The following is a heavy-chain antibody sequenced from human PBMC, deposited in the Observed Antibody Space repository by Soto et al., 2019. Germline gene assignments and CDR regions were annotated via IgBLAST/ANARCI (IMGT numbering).Heavy chain of an antibody. V-gene: IGHV3-21*01. CDR3: ARAPYYYDSSGYWAY. D-gene: IGHD3-22*01. CDR1: GFTFSSYS. J-gene: IGHJ4*02. CDR2: ISSSSSYI. Sequence: EVQLVESGGGPVKPGGSLRLSCAASGFTFSSYSMNWVRQAPGKGLEWVSSISSSSSYIYYADSVKGRFTISRDNAKNSLYLKRNSLRAEDTAVYYCARAPYYYDSSGYWAYWGQGTLVTVSS.